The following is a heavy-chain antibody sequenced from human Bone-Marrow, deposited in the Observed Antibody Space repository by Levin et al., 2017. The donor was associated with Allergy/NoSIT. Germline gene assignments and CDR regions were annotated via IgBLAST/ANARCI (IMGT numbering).Heavy chain of an antibody. Sequence: LSLTCTVSGGSISSYYWSWIRQPPGKGLEWVSYISSSSSTIYYADSVKGRFTISRDNARNSLYLQMNSLRAEDTAVYYCASSDYFWGSYRLTYPLFDSWGQGTLVTVSS. CDR1: GGSISSYY. CDR3: ASSDYFWGSYRLTYPLFDS. J-gene: IGHJ4*02. CDR2: ISSSSSTI. V-gene: IGHV3-11*04. D-gene: IGHD3-16*02.